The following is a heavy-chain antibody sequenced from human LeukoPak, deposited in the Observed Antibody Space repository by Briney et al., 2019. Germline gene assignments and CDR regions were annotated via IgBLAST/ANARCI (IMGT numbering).Heavy chain of an antibody. CDR3: AKPLQDHDNFDY. D-gene: IGHD3-22*01. CDR2: ISVTRQTT. V-gene: IGHV3-23*01. CDR1: GFTFSRYV. J-gene: IGHJ4*02. Sequence: GRSLRLSCAASGFTFSRYVMNWLRQAPGKGLEWVSPISVTRQTTSSSPSVKRPFTISRDNSKNTFYLQMNSLRAQDTAVYFCAKPLQDHDNFDYWGQGTQVTVSS.